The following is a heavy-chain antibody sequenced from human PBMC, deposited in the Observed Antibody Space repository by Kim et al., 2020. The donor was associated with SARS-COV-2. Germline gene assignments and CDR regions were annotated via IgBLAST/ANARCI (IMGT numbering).Heavy chain of an antibody. J-gene: IGHJ4*02. CDR1: GFTFSSYS. CDR2: ISSSSSTI. D-gene: IGHD2-2*01. V-gene: IGHV3-48*02. Sequence: GGSLRLSCAASGFTFSSYSMNWVRQAPGKGLEWVSYISSSSSTIYYADSVKGRFTISRDNAKNSLYLQMNSLRDEDTAVYYCARDQRLGCSSTSCYSEGTFDYWGQGTLVTVSS. CDR3: ARDQRLGCSSTSCYSEGTFDY.